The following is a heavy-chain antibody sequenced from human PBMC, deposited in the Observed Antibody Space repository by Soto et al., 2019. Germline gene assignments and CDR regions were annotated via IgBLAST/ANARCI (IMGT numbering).Heavy chain of an antibody. V-gene: IGHV4-59*01. J-gene: IGHJ4*02. Sequence: SETLSLTCTVSGGSISSYYWSWIRQPPGKGLEWIGYIYYSGSTNYNPSLKSRVTISVDTSKNQFSLKLSSVTAADTAVYYCARGSRNGSPFDYWGQGTLVTVSS. CDR3: ARGSRNGSPFDY. D-gene: IGHD1-26*01. CDR2: IYYSGST. CDR1: GGSISSYY.